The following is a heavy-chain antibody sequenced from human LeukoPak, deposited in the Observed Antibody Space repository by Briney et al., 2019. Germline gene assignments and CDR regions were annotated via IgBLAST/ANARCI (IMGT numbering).Heavy chain of an antibody. J-gene: IGHJ4*02. CDR2: INPNSDGT. CDR1: GYTFTGYY. CDR3: ARVRARGGATTFDY. Sequence: APVKVSCKASGYTFTGYYMHWVRQAPGQGLEWMGWINPNSDGTNYAQKFQGRVTMTRDMSTSTVYMELSSLRSEDTAVYYCARVRARGGATTFDYWGQGTLVTVSS. V-gene: IGHV1-2*02. D-gene: IGHD1-26*01.